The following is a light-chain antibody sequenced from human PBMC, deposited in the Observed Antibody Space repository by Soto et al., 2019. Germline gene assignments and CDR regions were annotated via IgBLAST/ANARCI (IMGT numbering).Light chain of an antibody. CDR3: QQYENIPT. J-gene: IGKJ4*01. V-gene: IGKV1-33*01. CDR2: DAS. CDR1: QDISNY. Sequence: DIQMTQSPSSLSAYVGDLFTIPCQASQDISNYLNWYPQKPGKAPKLRIYDASNLETGVPSRFSGSGSGTDLTFTISSLQPADIATYYCQQYENIPTVGGGTKVEIK.